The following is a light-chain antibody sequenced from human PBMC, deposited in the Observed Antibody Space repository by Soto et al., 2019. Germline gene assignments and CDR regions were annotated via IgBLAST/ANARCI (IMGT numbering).Light chain of an antibody. CDR1: QGISSF. V-gene: IGKV1-27*01. J-gene: IGKJ4*01. CDR2: AAS. CDR3: QKYDSAPSLT. Sequence: DIQMTQSPSSLSASVGDRVTVTYRASQGISSFLAWYQQKPGKVPKLLIYAASTLQPGVPSRFSGSGYGTDVTLTISSLQPEDVATYYCQKYDSAPSLTFGGGTKVEIK.